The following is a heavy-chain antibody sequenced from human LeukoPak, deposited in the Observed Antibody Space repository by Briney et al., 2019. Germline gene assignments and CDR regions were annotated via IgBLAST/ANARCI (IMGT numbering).Heavy chain of an antibody. V-gene: IGHV4-61*02. D-gene: IGHD3-10*01. CDR1: GGSISSGSYS. CDR3: ARSNYYTRDAFDI. Sequence: SETLSLTCTVSGGSISSGSYSLSWIRQPAGKGLEWIGRIYTSGSTNYNPSLKSRVTISVDTSKNQSSLQLSSVTAADTAVYYCARSNYYTRDAFDIWGQGTMVTVSS. CDR2: IYTSGST. J-gene: IGHJ3*02.